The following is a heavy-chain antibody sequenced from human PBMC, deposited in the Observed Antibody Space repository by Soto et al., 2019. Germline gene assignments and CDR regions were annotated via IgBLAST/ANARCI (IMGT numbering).Heavy chain of an antibody. V-gene: IGHV1-69*02. CDR3: ARSIAVAGKDY. CDR1: GDTFSSYT. J-gene: IGHJ4*02. CDR2: IIPILGIA. Sequence: QVQLVQSGAEVKKPGSSVKVSCKASGDTFSSYTISWVRQAPGQGLEWMGRIIPILGIANYAQKFQGRGTITADNSTRTAYMELSSLRSEDTAVYYCARSIAVAGKDYWGQGTLVTVSS. D-gene: IGHD6-19*01.